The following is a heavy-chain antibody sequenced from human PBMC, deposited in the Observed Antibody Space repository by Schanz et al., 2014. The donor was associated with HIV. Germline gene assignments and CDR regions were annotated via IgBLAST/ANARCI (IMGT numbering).Heavy chain of an antibody. J-gene: IGHJ4*02. V-gene: IGHV3-23*04. Sequence: EVQLVESGGGLVQPGGSLRLSCAASGFTFSSYAMSWVRQAPGKGLEWVSAISGSSITYSADSVKGRFTISRDNSKNTLYLQMNSLRAEDTAVYYCARDRISTVGAPHFDLWGQGTLVTVSS. CDR2: ISGSSIT. D-gene: IGHD1-26*01. CDR3: ARDRISTVGAPHFDL. CDR1: GFTFSSYA.